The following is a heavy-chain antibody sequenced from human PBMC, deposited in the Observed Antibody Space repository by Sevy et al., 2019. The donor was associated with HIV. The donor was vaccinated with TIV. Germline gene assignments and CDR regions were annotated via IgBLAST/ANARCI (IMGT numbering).Heavy chain of an antibody. J-gene: IGHJ4*02. CDR1: GGSISSGAYY. CDR2: IYTSGST. V-gene: IGHV4-61*02. CDR3: GGDHFDISGFSYGGKGWGYYFDY. Sequence: SETLSLTCTVSGGSISSGAYYWSWIRQPAGKGLEWIGRIYTSGSTNYNPSLKSRVTMSVDTSKNQFSLKLSSVTAAEKDVYYCGGDHFDISGFSYGGKGWGYYFDYWGQGTLVNVSS. D-gene: IGHD3-22*01.